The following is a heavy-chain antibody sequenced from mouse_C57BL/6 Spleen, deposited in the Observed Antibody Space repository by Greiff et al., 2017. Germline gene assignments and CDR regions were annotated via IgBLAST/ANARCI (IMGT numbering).Heavy chain of an antibody. D-gene: IGHD3-2*02. Sequence: QVQLQQPGAELVMPGASVKLSCKASGYTFTSYWMHWVKQRPGQGLEWIGEIDPSDSYTNYNQKFKGKSTLTVDKSSSTAYMQLSSLTSEDSAVYYCARQGGLRLLAYWGQGTLVTVSA. V-gene: IGHV1-69*01. J-gene: IGHJ3*01. CDR2: IDPSDSYT. CDR3: ARQGGLRLLAY. CDR1: GYTFTSYW.